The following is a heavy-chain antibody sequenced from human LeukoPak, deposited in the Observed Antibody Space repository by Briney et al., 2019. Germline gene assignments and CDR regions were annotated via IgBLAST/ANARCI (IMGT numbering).Heavy chain of an antibody. V-gene: IGHV3-74*01. Sequence: GGSLRLSCAASGFTFSSYWMHWVRQAPGKGLVWVSRINSDGSSTSYADSVKGRFTISRDNAKNTLYLQMNSLRAEDTAVYYCATGSYGDPFDYWGQGTLVTVSS. D-gene: IGHD4-17*01. CDR3: ATGSYGDPFDY. J-gene: IGHJ4*02. CDR2: INSDGSST. CDR1: GFTFSSYW.